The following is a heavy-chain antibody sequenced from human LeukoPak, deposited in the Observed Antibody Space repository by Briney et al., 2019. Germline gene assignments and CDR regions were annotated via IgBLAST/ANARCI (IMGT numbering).Heavy chain of an antibody. CDR1: GGSISSYY. CDR2: IYYSGST. V-gene: IGHV4-59*01. CDR3: ARDQISRFDP. Sequence: SETLSLTCTVSGGSISSYYWSWIRQPPGKGLEWIGYIYYSGSTNYSLSLKSRVTISVDTSKNQFSLKLSSVTAADTAVYYCARDQISRFDPWGQGTLVTVSS. J-gene: IGHJ5*02.